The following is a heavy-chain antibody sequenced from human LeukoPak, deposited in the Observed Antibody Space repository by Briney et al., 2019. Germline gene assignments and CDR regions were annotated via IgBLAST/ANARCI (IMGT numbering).Heavy chain of an antibody. CDR2: INHSGST. J-gene: IGHJ6*03. V-gene: IGHV4-34*01. CDR3: ARGVRQYYYVSGSYYPPFYYYYYMDV. Sequence: SETLSLTCAVYGGSFSGYYWSWIRQPPGKGLEWIGEINHSGSTNYNPSLKSRVTISVDTCKNQFSLQLSSVTAADMAVYYCARGVRQYYYVSGSYYPPFYYYYYMDVWGKGTTVTVS. D-gene: IGHD3-10*01. CDR1: GGSFSGYY.